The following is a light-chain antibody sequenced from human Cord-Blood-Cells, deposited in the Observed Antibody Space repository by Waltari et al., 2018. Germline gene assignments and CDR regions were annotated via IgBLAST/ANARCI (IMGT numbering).Light chain of an antibody. J-gene: IGLJ1*01. CDR1: SSDVGGYNY. Sequence: QSALTQPASVSGSPGQSITISCTGTSSDVGGYNYASWYQHHPGKAPKLMIYEVSNRPSGVSNRFSGSKSGNTASLTISGLQAEDEADYYCSSYTSSSIYVFGTGTKVTVL. V-gene: IGLV2-14*01. CDR3: SSYTSSSIYV. CDR2: EVS.